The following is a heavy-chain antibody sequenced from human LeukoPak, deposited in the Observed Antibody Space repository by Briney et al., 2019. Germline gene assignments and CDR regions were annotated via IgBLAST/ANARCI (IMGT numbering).Heavy chain of an antibody. CDR2: INAGNGNT. V-gene: IGHV1-3*01. CDR1: GYTFTTYA. J-gene: IGHJ4*02. D-gene: IGHD6-13*01. Sequence: GASVKVSCKASGYTFTTYAMHWVRQATGQRLEWMGWINAGNGNTKYSQKFQARVTITRDTSASTAYMELRSLRSEDTAVYYCARDPIGSRWPYYFDYWGQGTLVTVSS. CDR3: ARDPIGSRWPYYFDY.